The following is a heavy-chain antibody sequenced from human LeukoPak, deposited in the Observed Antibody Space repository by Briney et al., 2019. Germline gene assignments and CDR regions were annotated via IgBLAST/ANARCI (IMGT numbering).Heavy chain of an antibody. J-gene: IGHJ4*02. CDR2: IYHSGST. CDR3: ARGQGERSSTSCYAEDY. V-gene: IGHV4-30-2*01. D-gene: IGHD2-2*01. Sequence: SETLSLTCAVSGGSISSGGYSWSWIRQPPGKGLEWIGYIYHSGSTYYNPSLKSRVTISVDRSKNQFSLKLSSVTAADTAVYYCARGQGERSSTSCYAEDYWGQGTLVTVSS. CDR1: GGSISSGGYS.